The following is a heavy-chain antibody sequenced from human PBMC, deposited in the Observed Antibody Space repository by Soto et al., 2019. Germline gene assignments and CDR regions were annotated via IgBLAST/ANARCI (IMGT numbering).Heavy chain of an antibody. CDR1: GFTFSSYA. J-gene: IGHJ6*02. CDR3: AKAGGIAPPGQRYYYYGMDV. D-gene: IGHD6-6*01. CDR2: ISGSGGST. Sequence: PGGSLRLSCAASGFTFSSYAMSWVRQAPGKGLEWVSAISGSGGSTYYADSVKGRFTISRDNSKNTLYLQMNSLRAEDTAVYYCAKAGGIAPPGQRYYYYGMDVWGQGTTVTVSS. V-gene: IGHV3-23*01.